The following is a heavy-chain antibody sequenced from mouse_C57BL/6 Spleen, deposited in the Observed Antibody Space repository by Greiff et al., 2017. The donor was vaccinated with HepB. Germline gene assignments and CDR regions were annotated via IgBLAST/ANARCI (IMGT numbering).Heavy chain of an antibody. CDR1: GFSFNTYA. V-gene: IGHV10-1*01. CDR2: IRSKSNNYAT. Sequence: EVKLMESGGGLVQPKGSLKLSCAASGFSFNTYAMNWVRQAPGKGLEWVARIRSKSNNYATYYADSVKDRFTISRDDSESMLYLQMNNLKTEDTAMYYCLSRAYGSSRYFDVWGTGTPVTVSS. D-gene: IGHD1-1*01. J-gene: IGHJ1*03. CDR3: LSRAYGSSRYFDV.